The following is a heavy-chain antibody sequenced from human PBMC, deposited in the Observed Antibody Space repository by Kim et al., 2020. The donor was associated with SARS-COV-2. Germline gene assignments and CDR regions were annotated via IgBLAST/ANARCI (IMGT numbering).Heavy chain of an antibody. CDR1: AFNFNLYK. J-gene: IGHJ3*02. Sequence: GGSLRLSCAASAFNFNLYKMHWVRQAPGKGLEWVADIWHDGSKQYYSEIVRGRFTISRDNAENMLYLQMNSLRAEDTAVYYRVRVDYFDSVDAFDIWGQGTTVTVSS. CDR3: VRVDYFDSVDAFDI. V-gene: IGHV3-33*08. D-gene: IGHD3-22*01. CDR2: IWHDGSKQ.